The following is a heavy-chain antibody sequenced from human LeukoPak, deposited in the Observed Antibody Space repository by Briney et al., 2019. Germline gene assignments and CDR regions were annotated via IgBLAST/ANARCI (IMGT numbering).Heavy chain of an antibody. CDR2: IYHSGST. V-gene: IGHV4-38-2*02. CDR1: GYSISSGYY. Sequence: PSETLSLTCTVSGYSISSGYYWGWIRQPPGKGLEWIGSIYHSGSTYYNPSLKSRVTISVDTSKNQFSLKLSSVTAADTAVYYCAREVADYYDSSGPYWGQGTLVTVSS. CDR3: AREVADYYDSSGPY. D-gene: IGHD3-22*01. J-gene: IGHJ4*02.